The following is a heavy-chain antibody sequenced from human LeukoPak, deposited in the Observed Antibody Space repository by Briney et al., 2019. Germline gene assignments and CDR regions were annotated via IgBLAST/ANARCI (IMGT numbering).Heavy chain of an antibody. V-gene: IGHV1-2*02. CDR2: INPNSGGT. Sequence: ASVKVSCKASGYTFIGYYMHWVRQAPGQRLEWMGWINPNSGGTNYAQKFQGRVTMTRDTSISTAYMELSSLRSEDTAVYYCASFHNYYGSGNWFDPWGQGTLVTVSS. J-gene: IGHJ5*02. CDR3: ASFHNYYGSGNWFDP. CDR1: GYTFIGYY. D-gene: IGHD3-10*01.